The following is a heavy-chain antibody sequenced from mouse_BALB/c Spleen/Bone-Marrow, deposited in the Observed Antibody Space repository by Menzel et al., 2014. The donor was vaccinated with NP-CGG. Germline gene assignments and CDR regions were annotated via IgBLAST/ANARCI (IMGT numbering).Heavy chain of an antibody. J-gene: IGHJ4*01. CDR3: ARGDYRYDETTDY. Sequence: LEESGPELVRPGVSVKISCKGSGYTFTDYGMHWVKQSHAKSLEWIGLISLYSGNTNYNQKFKDKATMTVDKSSSTAYMELARLTSEASAIYYCARGDYRYDETTDYWGQGTSVTVSS. V-gene: IGHV1-67*01. D-gene: IGHD2-14*01. CDR1: GYTFTDYG. CDR2: ISLYSGNT.